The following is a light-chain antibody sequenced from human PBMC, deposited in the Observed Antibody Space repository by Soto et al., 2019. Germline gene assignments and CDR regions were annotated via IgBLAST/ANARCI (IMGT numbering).Light chain of an antibody. CDR1: QTVSKF. V-gene: IGKV1-39*01. CDR3: QQTYSLPRT. CDR2: SAS. J-gene: IGKJ1*01. Sequence: DVQMTQSPSSLSASVGDSVTIACRASQTVSKFVNWYQQKPGKVPDLLIYSASTLYSGVPSRFSGSGSGTDFTLTISNLQPEDFATYYCQQTYSLPRTFAQGTKV.